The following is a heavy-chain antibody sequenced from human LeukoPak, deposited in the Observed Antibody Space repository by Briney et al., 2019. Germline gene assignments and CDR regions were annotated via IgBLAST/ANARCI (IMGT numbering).Heavy chain of an antibody. V-gene: IGHV4-59*01. Sequence: PSETLSLTCTVSGGSISSYYWSWIRQPPGKGLEWIGYIYYSGSTNYNPSLKSRVTISVDTSKNQFSLKLSSVTAADTAVYYCARELGSGIDYWGRGTLVTVSS. D-gene: IGHD6-19*01. J-gene: IGHJ4*02. CDR1: GGSISSYY. CDR3: ARELGSGIDY. CDR2: IYYSGST.